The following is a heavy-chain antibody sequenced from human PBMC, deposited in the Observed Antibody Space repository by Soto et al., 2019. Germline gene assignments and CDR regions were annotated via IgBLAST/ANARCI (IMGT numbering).Heavy chain of an antibody. Sequence: QVPLVESGGGVVQPGRSLRLSCAASGFTFSSYGMHWVRQAPGKGLEWVAVISYDGSNKYYADSVKGRFTISRDNSKNTLYMQMNSLRAEDTAVYYCAKDADVLRYFGIRGMDVWGQGTTVTVSS. D-gene: IGHD3-9*01. CDR3: AKDADVLRYFGIRGMDV. CDR2: ISYDGSNK. CDR1: GFTFSSYG. V-gene: IGHV3-30*18. J-gene: IGHJ6*02.